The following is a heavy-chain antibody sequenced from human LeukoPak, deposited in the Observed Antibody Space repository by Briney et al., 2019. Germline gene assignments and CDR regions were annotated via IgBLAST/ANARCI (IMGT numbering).Heavy chain of an antibody. V-gene: IGHV3-23*01. CDR1: GFTFSDYY. J-gene: IGHJ4*02. Sequence: GGSLRLSCAASGFTFSDYYMSWIRQAPGKGLEWVSAISGSGGGTYYADSVKGRFTISRDNSKNTLYLQMNSLRAEDTAVYYCAKENGYSYGAFDYWGQGTLVTVSS. CDR2: ISGSGGGT. D-gene: IGHD5-18*01. CDR3: AKENGYSYGAFDY.